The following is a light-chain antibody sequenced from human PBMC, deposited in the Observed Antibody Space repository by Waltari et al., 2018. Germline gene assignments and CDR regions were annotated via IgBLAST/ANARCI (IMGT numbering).Light chain of an antibody. CDR1: QSVSSS. CDR2: GAS. J-gene: IGKJ1*01. Sequence: IVLTQSPAPLSLSPGEIATLSCRASQSVSSSLAWYQQKPGQAPKLLIYGASTRATGIPDRFTGSGSGTDFSLTISSLEPEDFAIYFCQHYVRLPATFGQGTKVEIK. CDR3: QHYVRLPAT. V-gene: IGKV3-20*01.